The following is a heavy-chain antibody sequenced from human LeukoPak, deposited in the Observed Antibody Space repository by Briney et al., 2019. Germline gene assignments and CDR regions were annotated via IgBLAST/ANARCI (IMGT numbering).Heavy chain of an antibody. D-gene: IGHD5-18*01. CDR1: GFTFDDYA. CDR3: ASRGYSYGQTIDY. V-gene: IGHV3-43*02. Sequence: GGSLRLSCAASGFTFDDYAMHWVRQAPGKGLEWVSLVSGDGDSTNYADSLKGRFTISRDNSKNTLYLQMNSLRAEDTAVYYCASRGYSYGQTIDYWGQGTLVTVSS. J-gene: IGHJ4*02. CDR2: VSGDGDST.